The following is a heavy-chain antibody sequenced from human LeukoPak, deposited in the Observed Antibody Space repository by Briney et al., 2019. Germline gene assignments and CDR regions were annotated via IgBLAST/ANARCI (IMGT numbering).Heavy chain of an antibody. D-gene: IGHD3-10*01. CDR2: ISSSGSVI. CDR3: ARDLYYYGSGIYVPGLPDY. CDR1: GFTFSNYE. V-gene: IGHV3-48*03. J-gene: IGHJ4*02. Sequence: PGGPLRLSCAASGFTFSNYEMNWVRQAPGKGLEWISYISSSGSVIYYADSVKGRFTISKDNARNSLSLQMNSLRPEDTAVYYCARDLYYYGSGIYVPGLPDYWGQGTLVTVSS.